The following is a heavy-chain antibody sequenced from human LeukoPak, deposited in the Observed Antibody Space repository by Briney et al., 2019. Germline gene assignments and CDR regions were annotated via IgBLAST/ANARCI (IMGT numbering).Heavy chain of an antibody. D-gene: IGHD4-23*01. CDR2: IDPSDSST. V-gene: IGHV5-10-1*01. Sequence: GESLKISCKGSGYSFTNYWISWVRQMPGKGMEWMGRIDPSDSSTNYSPSFQGHVTISADKSISTAYLQWRSLKASDTAMYYCARGDDYGGAFDIWGQGTMVTVSS. CDR1: GYSFTNYW. CDR3: ARGDDYGGAFDI. J-gene: IGHJ3*02.